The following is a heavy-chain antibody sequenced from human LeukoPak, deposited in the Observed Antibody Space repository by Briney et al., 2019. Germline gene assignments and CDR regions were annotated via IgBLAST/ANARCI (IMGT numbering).Heavy chain of an antibody. CDR3: AREEYNWNPLLYYYGMDV. Sequence: PGGSLRLSCAASGLTFSSYGMHWVRQAPGKGLEWVAVIWYDGSNEYYADSVKGRFTISRDNSKNTLYLQMNSLRAEDTAVYYCAREEYNWNPLLYYYGMDVWGQGTTVTVSS. V-gene: IGHV3-33*01. CDR1: GLTFSSYG. J-gene: IGHJ6*02. CDR2: IWYDGSNE. D-gene: IGHD1-20*01.